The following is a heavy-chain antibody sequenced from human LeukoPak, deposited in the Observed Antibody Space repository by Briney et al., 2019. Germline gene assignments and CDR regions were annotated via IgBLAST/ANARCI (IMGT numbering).Heavy chain of an antibody. J-gene: IGHJ6*02. CDR1: GGTFSSYA. Sequence: SVKVSCKASGGTFSSYAISWVRQAPGQGLEWMGRVIPILGIANYAQKFQGRVTITADKSTSTAYMEPSSLRSEDTAVYYCARDLPPRDLVWGQGTTVTVSS. V-gene: IGHV1-69*04. CDR2: VIPILGIA. CDR3: ARDLPPRDLV.